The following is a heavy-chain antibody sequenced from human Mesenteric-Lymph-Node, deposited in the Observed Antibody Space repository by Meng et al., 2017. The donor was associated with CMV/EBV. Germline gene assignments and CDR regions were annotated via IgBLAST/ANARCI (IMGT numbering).Heavy chain of an antibody. CDR1: GGTFSSYA. Sequence: SVKVSCKASGGTFSSYAISWVRQAPGQGLEWMGGIIPIFGTANYAQKFQGRVTITTDESTSTAYMELSSLRSEDTAVYYCAIGVGIDDFWSGYYNGWFDPWGQGTLVTVSS. CDR2: IIPIFGTA. CDR3: AIGVGIDDFWSGYYNGWFDP. D-gene: IGHD3-3*01. V-gene: IGHV1-69*05. J-gene: IGHJ5*02.